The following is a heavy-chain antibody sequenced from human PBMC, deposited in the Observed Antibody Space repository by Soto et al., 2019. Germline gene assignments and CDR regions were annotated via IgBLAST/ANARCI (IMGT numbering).Heavy chain of an antibody. V-gene: IGHV3-21*06. Sequence: EVQLVESGGGLVKPGGSLRLSCAASGFTFSSYSMNWVRQAPGKGLEWVSSISVGSGHIYYADSVKGRFTISRDNAKNSFYLQMNSLRAEDTAVYYCARTDRTLDPWGQGTLVTVSS. CDR1: GFTFSSYS. D-gene: IGHD3-22*01. J-gene: IGHJ5*02. CDR2: ISVGSGHI. CDR3: ARTDRTLDP.